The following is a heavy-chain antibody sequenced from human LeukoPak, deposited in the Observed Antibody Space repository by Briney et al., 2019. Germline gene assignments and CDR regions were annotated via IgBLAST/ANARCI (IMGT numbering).Heavy chain of an antibody. CDR1: GFTFSDYY. Sequence: GGSLRLSCAASGFTFSDYYMSWIRQAPGKGLEWVSAISGSGGSTYYADSVKGRFTISRDNSKNTLYLQMNSLRAEDTAVYYCAKDGSSSWYGSIDYWGQGTLVTVSS. D-gene: IGHD6-13*01. J-gene: IGHJ4*02. V-gene: IGHV3-23*01. CDR2: ISGSGGST. CDR3: AKDGSSSWYGSIDY.